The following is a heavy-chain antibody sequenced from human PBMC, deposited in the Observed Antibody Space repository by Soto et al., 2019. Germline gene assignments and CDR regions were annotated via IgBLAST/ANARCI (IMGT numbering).Heavy chain of an antibody. J-gene: IGHJ4*02. CDR3: ARQSKNSGRYFDN. D-gene: IGHD3-10*01. CDR1: GYSISSGYY. CDR2: VYNAGIT. V-gene: IGHV4-38-2*01. Sequence: NPSETLSLTCAVSGYSISSGYYWGWIRQPPGKGLEWIGSVYNAGITYYSPSLKSRVTVSVDTSKNQFSLRLSSVAAADTAVYYCARQSKNSGRYFDNWGQGTLVTVSS.